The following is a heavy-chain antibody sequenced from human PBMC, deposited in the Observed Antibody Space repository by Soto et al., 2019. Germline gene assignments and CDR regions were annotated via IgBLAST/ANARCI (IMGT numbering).Heavy chain of an antibody. CDR2: ISGSGDAT. CDR3: ARRRDAYTPFDY. V-gene: IGHV3-23*01. CDR1: GLSFSSYA. J-gene: IGHJ4*02. D-gene: IGHD2-15*01. Sequence: GGSLRLSCAASGLSFSSYAMSWVRQAPGQGLQWVSSISGSGDATYYTDSVKGRFTISRDNSKNTFFLQMNTLRVEDTAVHYCARRRDAYTPFDYWGQGTLVTVSS.